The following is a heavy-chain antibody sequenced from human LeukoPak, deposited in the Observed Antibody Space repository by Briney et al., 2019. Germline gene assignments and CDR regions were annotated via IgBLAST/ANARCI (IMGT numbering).Heavy chain of an antibody. J-gene: IGHJ4*02. CDR1: GFTSGIYA. V-gene: IGHV3-23*01. Sequence: PGGSLRLSCAASGFTSGIYAVSWVCQAPGKGLEWVSAFSDGGDSYYADSVKGRFTISRDNSKKILYLQMNSLRAEDTAVYYCGKEVERHFDLKYWGQGTLVTVSS. CDR3: GKEVERHFDLKY. CDR2: FSDGGDS.